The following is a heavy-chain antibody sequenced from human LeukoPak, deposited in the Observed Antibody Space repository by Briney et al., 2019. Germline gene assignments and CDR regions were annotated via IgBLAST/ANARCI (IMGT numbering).Heavy chain of an antibody. CDR2: ISGSSTDI. CDR3: ARRGFYDSSGYDY. V-gene: IGHV3-21*06. D-gene: IGHD3-22*01. Sequence: GGSLRLSCAASGFTFSNYAMNWVRQAPGKGLEWVSSISGSSTDIYYADSVKGRFTLSRDNAKNSLYLQINSLRAEDTAIYYCARRGFYDSSGYDYWGQGTLVTVSS. J-gene: IGHJ4*02. CDR1: GFTFSNYA.